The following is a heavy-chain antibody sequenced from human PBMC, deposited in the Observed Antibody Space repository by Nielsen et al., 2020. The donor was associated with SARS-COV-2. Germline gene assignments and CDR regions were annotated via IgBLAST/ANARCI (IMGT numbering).Heavy chain of an antibody. Sequence: GGSLRLSCAASGFTFEGYAMHWVRQAPGKGLEWVSGINWNSGSIVYADSVKGRFTISRDNAKSSLYLQMNSLRAEDTALYYCAKAQAYDSSGYYSITYYFDYWGQGTLVTVSS. V-gene: IGHV3-9*01. D-gene: IGHD3-22*01. CDR1: GFTFEGYA. J-gene: IGHJ4*02. CDR3: AKAQAYDSSGYYSITYYFDY. CDR2: INWNSGSI.